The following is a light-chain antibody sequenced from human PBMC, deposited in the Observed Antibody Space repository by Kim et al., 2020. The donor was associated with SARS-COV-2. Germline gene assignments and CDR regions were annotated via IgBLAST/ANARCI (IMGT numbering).Light chain of an antibody. V-gene: IGKV1-17*03. J-gene: IGKJ4*01. CDR3: LQHYGDPLT. Sequence: ASVGDRVTITCRASQAISNYLAWFQQQPGRVPKRLIYGASNLESGVPSRFSGSGSGTEFTLTISGLRPEDSATYYCLQHYGDPLTFGGGTKVDIK. CDR2: GAS. CDR1: QAISNY.